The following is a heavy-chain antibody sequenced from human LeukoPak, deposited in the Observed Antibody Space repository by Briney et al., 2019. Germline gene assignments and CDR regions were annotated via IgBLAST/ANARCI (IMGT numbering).Heavy chain of an antibody. D-gene: IGHD6-19*01. CDR3: AGELGSSGHGY. Sequence: GGSLRLSCAASGFTVSSNYMSWVHQARGKGLEWVSTIYRGGSTSYADSVKGRFTISRDNSKNTLYLQMNSLRAEDTAVYYCAGELGSSGHGYWGQGTLVTVSS. CDR2: IYRGGST. J-gene: IGHJ4*02. V-gene: IGHV3-53*01. CDR1: GFTVSSNY.